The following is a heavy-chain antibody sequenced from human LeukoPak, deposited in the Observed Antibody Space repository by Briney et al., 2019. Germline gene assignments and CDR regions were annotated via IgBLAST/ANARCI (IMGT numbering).Heavy chain of an antibody. CDR3: ASGTTVTTPFDY. CDR1: GGSISSSSYY. J-gene: IGHJ4*02. V-gene: IGHV4-39*01. CDR2: IYYSGST. D-gene: IGHD4-17*01. Sequence: PSETLSLTCTVSGGSISSSSYYWGWIRQPPGKGLEWIGSIYYSGSTYYNPSLKSRVTISVGTSKNQFSLKLSSVTAADTAVYYCASGTTVTTPFDYWGQGTLVTVSS.